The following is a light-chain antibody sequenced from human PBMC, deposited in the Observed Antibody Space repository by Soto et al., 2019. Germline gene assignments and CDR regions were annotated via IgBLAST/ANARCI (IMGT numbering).Light chain of an antibody. Sequence: EIVLMQCPGTLSLSPGERATLACRASQSVSNNYVAWYQQKPGQAPRLLIAGASSRATGIPDRFSGSGSGTDFTLTISRLEPEDFAVNYCQQYGTSPPLTIGGGTKVEIK. CDR1: QSVSNNY. V-gene: IGKV3-20*01. J-gene: IGKJ4*01. CDR3: QQYGTSPPLT. CDR2: GAS.